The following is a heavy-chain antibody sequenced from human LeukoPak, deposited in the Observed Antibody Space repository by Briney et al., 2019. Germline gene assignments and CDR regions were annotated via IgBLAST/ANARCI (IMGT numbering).Heavy chain of an antibody. CDR2: IYSGGST. CDR1: GFTVSSNY. D-gene: IGHD5-18*01. J-gene: IGHJ4*02. CDR3: ARRATSERGYSYGLDY. Sequence: GGSLRLSCAASGFTVSSNYMSWVRQAPGKGLEWVSVIYSGGSTYYADSVKGRFTISRDNAKNSLYLQMNSLRAEDTAVYYCARRATSERGYSYGLDYWGQGTLVTVSS. V-gene: IGHV3-53*01.